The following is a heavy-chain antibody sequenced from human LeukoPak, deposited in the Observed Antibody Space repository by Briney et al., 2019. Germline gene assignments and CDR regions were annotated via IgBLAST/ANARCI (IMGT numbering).Heavy chain of an antibody. J-gene: IGHJ6*02. V-gene: IGHV3-7*03. CDR1: GFTFSSYW. CDR2: INHNGNVN. Sequence: GGSLRLSCAASGFTFSSYWMNWARQAPGKGLEWVASINHNGNVNYYVDSVKGRFTISRDNAKNSLYLQMSNLRAEDTAVYFCAKGGGLDVWGQGATVTVSS. D-gene: IGHD3-16*01. CDR3: AKGGGLDV.